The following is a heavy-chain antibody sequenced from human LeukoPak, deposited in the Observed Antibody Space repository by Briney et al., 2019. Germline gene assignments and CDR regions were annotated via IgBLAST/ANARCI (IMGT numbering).Heavy chain of an antibody. CDR1: GGSFSGYY. CDR2: INHSGST. J-gene: IGHJ5*02. CDR3: ARSYSRWSGYLRHGKYNWFDP. D-gene: IGHD3-3*01. Sequence: PSETLSLTCAVYGGSFSGYYWSWIRQPPGKGLEWIGEINHSGSTNYNPSLKSRVTISVDTSKNQFSLKLSSVTAADTAVYYCARSYSRWSGYLRHGKYNWFDPWGQGTLVTVSS. V-gene: IGHV4-34*01.